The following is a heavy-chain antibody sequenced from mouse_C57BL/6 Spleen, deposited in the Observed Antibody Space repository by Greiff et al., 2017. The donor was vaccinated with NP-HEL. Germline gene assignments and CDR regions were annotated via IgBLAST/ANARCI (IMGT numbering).Heavy chain of an antibody. Sequence: QVQLQQSGAELVRPGTSVKVSCKASGYAFTNYLIEWVKQRPGQGLEWIGVINTGSGGTNYNEKFKGKATLTADKSSSTAYMQLSSLTSEDSAVYFCARRASYYSNYFYAMDYWGQGTSVTVSS. CDR1: GYAFTNYL. CDR3: ARRASYYSNYFYAMDY. J-gene: IGHJ4*01. CDR2: INTGSGGT. D-gene: IGHD2-5*01. V-gene: IGHV1-54*01.